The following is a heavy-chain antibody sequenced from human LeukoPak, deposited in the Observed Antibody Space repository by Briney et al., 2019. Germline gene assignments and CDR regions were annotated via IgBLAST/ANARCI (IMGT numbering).Heavy chain of an antibody. CDR3: ARDKRGSYADY. CDR2: IYYSGST. Sequence: SETPSLTCTVSGDSMSNYYWGWIRQPPGKGLEWIGYIYYSGSTSYNPSLTGRVTISVDTSNNQFSLMLSSVTAADTAVYYCARDKRGSYADYWGQGTLVTVSS. V-gene: IGHV4-59*01. D-gene: IGHD1-26*01. J-gene: IGHJ4*02. CDR1: GDSMSNYY.